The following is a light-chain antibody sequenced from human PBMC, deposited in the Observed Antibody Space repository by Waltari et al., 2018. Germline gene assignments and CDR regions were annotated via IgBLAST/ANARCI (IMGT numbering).Light chain of an antibody. J-gene: IGLJ1*01. CDR1: SSDFGAYDS. Sequence: QSALTQPASVSGSPGQSITLSCTGTSSDFGAYDSVSWYRQLPGKAPELMISDVSRRPSGISDRFSGSKSGDTASLTISGLQAEDEADYYCSSMISGGPLVFGSGTQVTVL. CDR3: SSMISGGPLV. V-gene: IGLV2-14*03. CDR2: DVS.